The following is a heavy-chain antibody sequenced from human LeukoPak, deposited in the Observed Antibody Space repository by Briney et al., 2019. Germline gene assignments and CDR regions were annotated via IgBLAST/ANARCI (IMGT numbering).Heavy chain of an antibody. CDR3: ASLRGRYCSSTSCPLTPYYYYGMDV. D-gene: IGHD2-2*01. CDR1: GGSISSSSYY. V-gene: IGHV4-39*01. J-gene: IGHJ6*02. CDR2: IYYSGST. Sequence: PSETLSLTCTVSGGSISSSSYYWGWIRQPPGKGLEWIGSIYYSGSTYYNPPLKSRVTISVDTSKNQFSLKLSSVTAADTAVYYCASLRGRYCSSTSCPLTPYYYYGMDVWGQGTTVTVSS.